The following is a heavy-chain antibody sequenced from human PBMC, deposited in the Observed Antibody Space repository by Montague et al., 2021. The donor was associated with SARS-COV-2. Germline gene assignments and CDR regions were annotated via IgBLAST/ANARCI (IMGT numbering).Heavy chain of an antibody. J-gene: IGHJ6*02. CDR1: GGSISSSSYY. CDR3: ARDKAEYIVVVPAVPLAYGMDV. CDR2: IYYSGST. V-gene: IGHV4-39*07. D-gene: IGHD2-2*01. Sequence: SETLSLTCTVSGGSISSSSYYWGWIRQPPGKGLEWIGSIYYSGSTYSNPSLKSRVTISVDTSKNQFSLKLSSVTAADTAVYYCARDKAEYIVVVPAVPLAYGMDVWGQGTAVTVSS.